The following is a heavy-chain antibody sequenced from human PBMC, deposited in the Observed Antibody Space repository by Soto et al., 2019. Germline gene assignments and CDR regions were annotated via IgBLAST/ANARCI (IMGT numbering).Heavy chain of an antibody. CDR1: GGSFSGYY. CDR3: ARGTTLSYYDYGMDV. CDR2: INHSGST. Sequence: SETLSLTCAVYGGSFSGYYWSWIRQPPGKGLEWIGEINHSGSTNYNPSLKSRVTISVDTSKNQFSLKLSSVTAADTAVYYSARGTTLSYYDYGMDVWGQGTTVT. V-gene: IGHV4-34*01. D-gene: IGHD4-17*01. J-gene: IGHJ6*02.